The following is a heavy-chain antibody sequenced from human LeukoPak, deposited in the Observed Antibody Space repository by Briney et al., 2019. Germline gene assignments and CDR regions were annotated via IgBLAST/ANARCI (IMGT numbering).Heavy chain of an antibody. Sequence: SETLSLTCAVYGGSFSGYYWSWIRQPPGKGLEWIGEINHSGSTNYNPSLKSRVTISVDTSKNQFSLKLSSVTAADTAVYYCASGDILTGFDYWGQGTLVTVSS. J-gene: IGHJ4*02. D-gene: IGHD3-9*01. V-gene: IGHV4-34*01. CDR2: INHSGST. CDR3: ASGDILTGFDY. CDR1: GGSFSGYY.